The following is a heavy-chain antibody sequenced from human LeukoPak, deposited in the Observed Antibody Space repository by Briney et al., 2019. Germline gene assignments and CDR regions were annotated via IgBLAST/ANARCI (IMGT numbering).Heavy chain of an antibody. CDR3: AKDLITYSYGSFDY. Sequence: PGGSLRLSCAASGFTFSNYGIHWVRQAPRKGLEGVAFMRYDGKSEYYVDSVKGRFTISRDNSKNTLYLQMNSLRPEDTAVYYCAKDLITYSYGSFDYWGQGTLVTVSS. V-gene: IGHV3-30*02. CDR2: MRYDGKSE. J-gene: IGHJ4*02. D-gene: IGHD5-18*01. CDR1: GFTFSNYG.